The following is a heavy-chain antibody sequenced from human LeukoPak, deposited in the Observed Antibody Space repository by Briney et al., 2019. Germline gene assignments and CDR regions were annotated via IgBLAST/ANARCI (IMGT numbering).Heavy chain of an antibody. CDR3: ARLPDY. CDR1: GGSISSSSYY. J-gene: IGHJ4*02. CDR2: IYYSGST. Sequence: SSETLSPTCTVSGGSISSSSYYWGWIRQPPGKGLEWIGSIYYSGSTYYNPSLKSRVTISVDTSKNQFSLKLSSVTAADTAVYYCARLPDYWGQGTLVTVSS. V-gene: IGHV4-39*01.